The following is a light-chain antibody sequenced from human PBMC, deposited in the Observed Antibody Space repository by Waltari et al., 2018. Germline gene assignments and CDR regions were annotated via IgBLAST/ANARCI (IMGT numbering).Light chain of an antibody. CDR1: SRGVWAY. CDR2: EVI. V-gene: IGLV2-23*02. CDR3: CSSPPWM. J-gene: IGLJ3*02. Sequence: QVALTQAASGFGVPWPSNNNPRHWTSRGVWAYISWYQQHPGKAPKLMIYEVIKRPSGVSNRFSGSKSGNTASLTVSGLQAEDEAVYYCCSSPPWMFGGGTKLTVL.